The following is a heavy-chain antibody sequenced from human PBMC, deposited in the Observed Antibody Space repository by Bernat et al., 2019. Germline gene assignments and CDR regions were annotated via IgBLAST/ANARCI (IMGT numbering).Heavy chain of an antibody. CDR1: GFTFSSYA. J-gene: IGHJ3*02. CDR3: ARISMGYYYDSSGLDAFDI. CDR2: ISYDGSNK. D-gene: IGHD3-22*01. V-gene: IGHV3-30-3*01. Sequence: QVQLVESGGGVVQPGRSLRLSCAASGFTFSSYAMHWARQAPGKGLEWVAVISYDGSNKYYADSVKGRFTISRDNSKNTLYLQMNSLRAEDTAVYYCARISMGYYYDSSGLDAFDIWGQGTMVTVSS.